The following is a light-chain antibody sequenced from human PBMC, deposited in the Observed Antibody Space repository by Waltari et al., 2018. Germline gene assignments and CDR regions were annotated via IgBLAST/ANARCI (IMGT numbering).Light chain of an antibody. CDR3: QQFGSSVLYT. Sequence: EVVLTQSPGTLSLSPGERATLSCRASQTVSRSRIAWYLQKPGQAPRLLIYGASGRATYTPDRFSGSGSGTDFSLTISRVEPEDFAVYYCQQFGSSVLYTFGQGTKLEIK. CDR2: GAS. V-gene: IGKV3-20*01. J-gene: IGKJ2*01. CDR1: QTVSRSR.